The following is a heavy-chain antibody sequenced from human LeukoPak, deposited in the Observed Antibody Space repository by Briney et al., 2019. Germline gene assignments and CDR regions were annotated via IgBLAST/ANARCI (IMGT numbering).Heavy chain of an antibody. J-gene: IGHJ6*02. Sequence: GGSLRLSCAASGFSFKSYSMSWVRQAPGKGLEWVSSISSSSSYIYYADSVKGRFTISRDNAKNSLYLQMNSLRAEDTAVYYCARDWGSRDIVVVPAAHPYYYYYGMDVWGQGTTVTVSS. CDR1: GFSFKSYS. V-gene: IGHV3-21*01. CDR2: ISSSSSYI. D-gene: IGHD2-2*01. CDR3: ARDWGSRDIVVVPAAHPYYYYYGMDV.